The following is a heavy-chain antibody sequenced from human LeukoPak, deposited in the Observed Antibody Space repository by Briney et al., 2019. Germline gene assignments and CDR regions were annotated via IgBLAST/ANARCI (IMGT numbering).Heavy chain of an antibody. CDR2: INHSGST. CDR3: ARVLEGSSGQHWYFDL. V-gene: IGHV4-34*01. Sequence: ASETLSLTCAVYGXSFSGYYWSWIRQPPGKGLEWIGEINHSGSTNYNPSLKSRVTISVDTSKNQFSLRLSSVTAADTALYYCARVLEGSSGQHWYFDLWGRGTLVTVSS. D-gene: IGHD6-19*01. CDR1: GXSFSGYY. J-gene: IGHJ2*01.